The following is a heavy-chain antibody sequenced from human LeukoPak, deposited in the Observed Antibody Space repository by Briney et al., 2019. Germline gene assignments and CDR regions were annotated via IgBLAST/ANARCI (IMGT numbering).Heavy chain of an antibody. CDR1: GFTFSSYG. CDR3: AKVSSAGDSSSWNY. J-gene: IGHJ4*02. CDR2: ISASGGST. V-gene: IGHV3-23*01. D-gene: IGHD6-13*01. Sequence: TGGSLRLSCAASGFTFSSYGMSWVRQAPGKGLKWVSDISASGGSTYYADSVKGRFTISRDNSKKTLHLQMNSLRAEDTAIYYCAKVSSAGDSSSWNYWGQGILVTVSS.